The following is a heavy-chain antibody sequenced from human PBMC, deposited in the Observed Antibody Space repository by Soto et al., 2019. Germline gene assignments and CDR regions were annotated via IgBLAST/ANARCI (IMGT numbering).Heavy chain of an antibody. V-gene: IGHV3-21*01. CDR3: ARIGRTYYYDCSGELDY. Sequence: GGSLRLSCAASGFTFSSYSINWVRQAPGKGLEWVSSISSNSRYIYYADSVKGRFTISRDNAKNSLYLQMNSLRAEDTAVYYCARIGRTYYYDCSGELDYWGQGTLVT. D-gene: IGHD3-22*01. J-gene: IGHJ4*02. CDR1: GFTFSSYS. CDR2: ISSNSRYI.